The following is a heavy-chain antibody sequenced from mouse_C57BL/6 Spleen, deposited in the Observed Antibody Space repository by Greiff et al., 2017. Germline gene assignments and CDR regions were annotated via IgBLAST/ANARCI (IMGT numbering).Heavy chain of an antibody. J-gene: IGHJ2*01. CDR1: GFTFSSYA. D-gene: IGHD2-4*01. CDR2: ISDGGSYT. CDR3: ARSYDYDDYFDY. V-gene: IGHV5-4*01. Sequence: EVHLVESGGGLVKPGGSLKLSCAASGFTFSSYAMSWVRQTPEKRLEWVATISDGGSYTYYPDNVKGRFTISRDNAKNNLYLQMSHLKSEDTAMYYCARSYDYDDYFDYRGQGTTLTVSS.